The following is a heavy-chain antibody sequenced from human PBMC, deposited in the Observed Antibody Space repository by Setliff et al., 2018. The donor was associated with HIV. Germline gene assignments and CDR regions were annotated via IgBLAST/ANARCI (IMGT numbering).Heavy chain of an antibody. CDR3: ARSRLRGLYYFDY. J-gene: IGHJ4*02. Sequence: GGSLRLSCAASGFTFSDYYMGWIRQAPGKGLEWVSYISSSGSTIYYADSVKGRFTISRDNAKNSLYLQMNSLRAEDTAVYYCARSRLRGLYYFDYWGQGTLVTVSS. V-gene: IGHV3-11*04. CDR2: ISSSGSTI. CDR1: GFTFSDYY. D-gene: IGHD4-17*01.